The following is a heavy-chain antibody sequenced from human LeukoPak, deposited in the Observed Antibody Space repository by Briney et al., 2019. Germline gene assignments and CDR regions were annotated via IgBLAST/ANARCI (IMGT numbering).Heavy chain of an antibody. V-gene: IGHV3-21*01. J-gene: IGHJ4*02. CDR1: GFTFSSYS. Sequence: GGSLRLSCAASGFTFSSYSMNWVRQAPGKGLEWVSSVSSSSSYIYYADSVKGRFTISRDNAKNSLYLQMNSLRAEDTAVYYCARDRGSYPPFDYWGQGTLVTVSS. CDR3: ARDRGSYPPFDY. CDR2: VSSSSSYI. D-gene: IGHD1-26*01.